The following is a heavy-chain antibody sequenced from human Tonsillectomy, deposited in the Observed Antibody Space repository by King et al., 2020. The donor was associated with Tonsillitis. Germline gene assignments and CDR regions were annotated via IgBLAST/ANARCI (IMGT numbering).Heavy chain of an antibody. J-gene: IGHJ4*02. CDR3: ARVISGSYRYYFDY. V-gene: IGHV1-18*04. CDR1: GYTFTNDG. CDR2: INIYSGNT. D-gene: IGHD3-16*02. Sequence: VQLVESGAEVKKPGASVKVSCQASGYTFTNDGITWVRQAPGHGLEWMGWINIYSGNTNYAQRLQGRVTMTADTSTSTAYMELRSLTSDDTAIYYCARVISGSYRYYFDYWGQGTLVTVSS.